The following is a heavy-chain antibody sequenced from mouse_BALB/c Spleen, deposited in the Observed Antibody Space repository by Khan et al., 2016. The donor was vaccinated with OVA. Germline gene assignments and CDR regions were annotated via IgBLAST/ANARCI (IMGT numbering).Heavy chain of an antibody. V-gene: IGHV1-77*01. J-gene: IGHJ2*01. CDR1: GYTFTDYY. CDR3: ARRDTTSFDY. Sequence: QVQLQQSGTKLARPGASVKLSCKASGYTFTDYYITWVQHRTGQGLEWIGEIYPGSGNTYYPETIRRKATLTADKSSNTAYMQISILTSEDSAVYFCARRDTTSFDYWGQGTTVTVSA. D-gene: IGHD1-1*01. CDR2: IYPGSGNT.